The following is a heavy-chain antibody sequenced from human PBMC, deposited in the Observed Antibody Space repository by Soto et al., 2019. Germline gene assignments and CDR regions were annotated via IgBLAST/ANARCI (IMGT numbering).Heavy chain of an antibody. V-gene: IGHV3-30-3*01. D-gene: IGHD2-15*01. CDR3: ARVLGGEPHYPGQFDF. J-gene: IGHJ4*02. Sequence: QVQLAESGGGMVQPGTSLRLSCAASGFTFIAYSMHWVRQAPGKGLEWVAVISYDGSKEYYADSVKGRFTISRDNSNNKMYLQMNILRPEDTAVDFCARVLGGEPHYPGQFDFWGQGTLVTVSS. CDR1: GFTFIAYS. CDR2: ISYDGSKE.